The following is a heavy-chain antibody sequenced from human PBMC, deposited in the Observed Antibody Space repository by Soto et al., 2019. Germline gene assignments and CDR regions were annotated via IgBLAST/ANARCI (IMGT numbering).Heavy chain of an antibody. CDR2: IKQDGSEK. Sequence: PGGSLRLSCAASGFTFSSSWMSWVRQAPGKGLEWVANIKQDGSEKYYVDSVKGRFTISRDNAKNSLYLQMNSLRADDTAVYYCARGGWFYYDSSGRPDEYWGQGTLVTVSS. CDR3: ARGGWFYYDSSGRPDEY. V-gene: IGHV3-7*01. D-gene: IGHD3-22*01. CDR1: GFTFSSSW. J-gene: IGHJ4*02.